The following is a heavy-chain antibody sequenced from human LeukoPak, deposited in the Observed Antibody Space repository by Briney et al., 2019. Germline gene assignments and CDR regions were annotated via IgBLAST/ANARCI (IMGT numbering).Heavy chain of an antibody. CDR2: INHSGST. CDR3: ARDDFWSGYLDY. V-gene: IGHV4-34*01. D-gene: IGHD3-3*01. Sequence: RPSETLSLTCAVYGGSFSDYYWSWIRQPPGKGLEWIGEINHSGSTNYNPSLKSRVTISVDTSKNQFSLKLSSVTAADTAVYYCARDDFWSGYLDYWGQGTLVTVSS. J-gene: IGHJ4*02. CDR1: GGSFSDYY.